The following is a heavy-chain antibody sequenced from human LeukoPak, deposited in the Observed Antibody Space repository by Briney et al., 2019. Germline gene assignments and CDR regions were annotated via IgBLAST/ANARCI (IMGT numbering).Heavy chain of an antibody. Sequence: GGSLRLSCAASGFTFSDYYVSWIRQAPGKGLEWVSYISSSGSTIYYADSVKGRFTISWDNAKNSLYLQMNSLRAEDTAVYYCARVPGIVVVPAAYFQHWGQGTLVTVSS. D-gene: IGHD2-2*01. CDR3: ARVPGIVVVPAAYFQH. CDR1: GFTFSDYY. CDR2: ISSSGSTI. J-gene: IGHJ1*01. V-gene: IGHV3-11*04.